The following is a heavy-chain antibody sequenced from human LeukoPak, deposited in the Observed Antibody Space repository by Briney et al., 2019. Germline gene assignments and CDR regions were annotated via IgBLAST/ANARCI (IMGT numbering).Heavy chain of an antibody. J-gene: IGHJ4*02. CDR3: ARRGVRGSGSYYPY. Sequence: PGGSLRLSCAASGFTFGSYWMSWVRQAPGKGLEWVANIKQDGSEKYYVDSVKGRFTISRDNAKNSLYLQMNSLRAEDTAVYYCARRGVRGSGSYYPYWGQGTLVTVSS. D-gene: IGHD3-10*01. CDR2: IKQDGSEK. CDR1: GFTFGSYW. V-gene: IGHV3-7*01.